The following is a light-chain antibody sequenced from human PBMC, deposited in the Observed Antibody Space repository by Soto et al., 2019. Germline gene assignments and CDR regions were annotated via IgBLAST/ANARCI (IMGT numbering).Light chain of an antibody. V-gene: IGLV2-14*01. CDR3: CTYASSSPPSYD. Sequence: QSVLTQPASVSGSPGQSITISCTGTSSDVGGYNYVSWYQQHPGKAPKFMIYDVSNRPSGVSNRFSGSKSGNTASLTISGLQAEDEADYYCCTYASSSPPSYDYGTMTKVTV. CDR1: SSDVGGYNY. J-gene: IGLJ1*01. CDR2: DVS.